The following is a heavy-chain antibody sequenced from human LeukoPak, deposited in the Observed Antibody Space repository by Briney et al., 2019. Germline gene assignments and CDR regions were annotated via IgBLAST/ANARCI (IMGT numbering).Heavy chain of an antibody. Sequence: GGSLRLSCAASGFTFSSYAMSWVRQAPGKGLEWVSAISGSGGSTYYADSVKGRFTISRDNSKNTLYLQMNSLRAEDTAVYYCAEALPQYCSSTSCLAMDVWGQGTTVTVSS. CDR2: ISGSGGST. J-gene: IGHJ6*02. V-gene: IGHV3-23*01. D-gene: IGHD2-2*01. CDR1: GFTFSSYA. CDR3: AEALPQYCSSTSCLAMDV.